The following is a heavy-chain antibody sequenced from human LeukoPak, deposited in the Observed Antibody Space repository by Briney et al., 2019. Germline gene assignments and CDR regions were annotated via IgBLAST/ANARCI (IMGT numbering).Heavy chain of an antibody. D-gene: IGHD6-19*01. J-gene: IGHJ4*02. CDR1: GFTFSSYG. CDR3: AKIWSAWYGRGYYFDY. Sequence: GGSLRLSCAASGFTFSSYGMHWVRQAPGKGLEWVAVISYDGSNKYYADSVKGRFTISRDNSKNTLYLQVNSLRAEDTAVYYCAKIWSAWYGRGYYFDYWGQGTLVTVSS. CDR2: ISYDGSNK. V-gene: IGHV3-30*18.